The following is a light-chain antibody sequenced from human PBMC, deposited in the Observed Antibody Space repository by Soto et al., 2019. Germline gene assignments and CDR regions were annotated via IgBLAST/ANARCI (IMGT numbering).Light chain of an antibody. J-gene: IGLJ1*01. Sequence: QSVLTQPASVSGSPGQSITISCTGTSRDVGAYHYVSWYQQHPGKAPKVIIYEVSNRPSGVSNRFSGSKSGNTASLTISGLQAEDEADYYCSSYTGSTTLLYVFGAGTKVTVL. CDR3: SSYTGSTTLLYV. CDR2: EVS. CDR1: SRDVGAYHY. V-gene: IGLV2-14*01.